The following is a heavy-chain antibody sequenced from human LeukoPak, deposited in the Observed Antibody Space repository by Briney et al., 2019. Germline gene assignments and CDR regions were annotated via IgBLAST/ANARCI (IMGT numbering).Heavy chain of an antibody. Sequence: GSSVTVSYKASGYTFTSYDINWVRQATGQGLQWMGWMNPNSGNTGYAQKFQGRVTMTRNTSISTAYMELSSLRSEDTAVYYCARGRRDIVLMVYAFDYWGQGTLVTVSS. CDR1: GYTFTSYD. J-gene: IGHJ4*02. V-gene: IGHV1-8*01. D-gene: IGHD2-8*01. CDR3: ARGRRDIVLMVYAFDY. CDR2: MNPNSGNT.